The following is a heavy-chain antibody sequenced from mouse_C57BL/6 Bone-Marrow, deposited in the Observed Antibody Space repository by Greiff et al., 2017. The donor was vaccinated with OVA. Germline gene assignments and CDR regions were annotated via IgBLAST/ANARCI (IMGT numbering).Heavy chain of an antibody. CDR1: GYTFTDYY. J-gene: IGHJ3*01. CDR3: ARVEAYDYAWFAY. Sequence: EVQLQQSGPELVKPGASVKISCKASGYTFTDYYMNWVKQSHGKSLEWIGDINPNNGGTSYNQKFKGKATLTVDKSSSTAYMELRSLTSEDSAVYYCARVEAYDYAWFAYWGQGTLVTVSA. CDR2: INPNNGGT. V-gene: IGHV1-26*01. D-gene: IGHD2-4*01.